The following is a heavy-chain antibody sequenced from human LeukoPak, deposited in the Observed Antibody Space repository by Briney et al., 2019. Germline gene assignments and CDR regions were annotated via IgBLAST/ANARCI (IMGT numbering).Heavy chain of an antibody. V-gene: IGHV3-30*02. CDR2: IRYEGSNK. D-gene: IGHD6-13*01. CDR3: AKDQAAGFFDY. J-gene: IGHJ4*02. CDR1: GFTFSSYG. Sequence: GGSLRLSCAASGFTFSSYGMHWVRQAPGKGLEGVAFIRYEGSNKYYADSVKGRFTISRDNSKNTLYLQMNSLRAEDTAVYYCAKDQAAGFFDYWGQGTLVTVSS.